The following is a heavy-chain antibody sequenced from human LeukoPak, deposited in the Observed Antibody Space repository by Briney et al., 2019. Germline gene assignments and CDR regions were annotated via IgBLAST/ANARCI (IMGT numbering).Heavy chain of an antibody. CDR1: GFTFSSYE. V-gene: IGHV3-48*03. J-gene: IGHJ4*02. CDR2: ISSSGSTI. D-gene: IGHD1-26*01. Sequence: GGSLRLSCAASGFTFSSYEMNWVRQAPGKGLEWVSYISSSGSTIYYADSVKGRFTISRDNAKNSPYLQMNRLRAEDTAVYYCASPYSGGYWDFDYWGQGTLVTVSS. CDR3: ASPYSGGYWDFDY.